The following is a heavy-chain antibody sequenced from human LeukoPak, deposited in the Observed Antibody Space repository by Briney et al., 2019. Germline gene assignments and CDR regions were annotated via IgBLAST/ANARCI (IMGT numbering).Heavy chain of an antibody. CDR3: ARVGSGWSFDY. V-gene: IGHV4-4*07. D-gene: IGHD6-19*01. CDR1: GGSISSYY. J-gene: IGHJ4*02. Sequence: SETLSLTCTVSGGSISSYYWSWIWQPAGRGLEWIGRIQTSGSTNYNPSLKSRVTMSVDTSKNKFSLKVNSVTAADTAVYYCARVGSGWSFDYWGQGTLVTVSS. CDR2: IQTSGST.